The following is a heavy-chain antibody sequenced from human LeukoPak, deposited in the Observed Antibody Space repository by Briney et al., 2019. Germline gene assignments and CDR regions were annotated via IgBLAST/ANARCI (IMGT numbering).Heavy chain of an antibody. J-gene: IGHJ4*02. CDR1: GFTFSSYS. Sequence: GGSLRLSCAASGFTFSSYSTNWVRQAPGKGLEWVSSISSSSYIYYADSVKGRFTISRDNAKNSLYLQMNSLRAEDTALYYCAKVSSLRTLYYFDYWGQGTLVTVSS. D-gene: IGHD4-17*01. CDR3: AKVSSLRTLYYFDY. V-gene: IGHV3-21*04. CDR2: ISSSSYI.